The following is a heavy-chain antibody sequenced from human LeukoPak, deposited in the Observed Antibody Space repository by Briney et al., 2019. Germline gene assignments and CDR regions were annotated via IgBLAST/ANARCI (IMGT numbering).Heavy chain of an antibody. V-gene: IGHV4-30-4*01. CDR1: GGSISSGDYY. CDR2: IYYSGST. J-gene: IGHJ4*02. CDR3: ARALYYYDSSGYYNYFDY. D-gene: IGHD3-22*01. Sequence: NPSETLSLTCTVSGGSISSGDYYWGWIRQPPGKGLEWIGYIYYSGSTYYNPSLKSRVTISVDTSKNQFSLKLSSVTAADTAVYYCARALYYYDSSGYYNYFDYWGQGTLVTVSS.